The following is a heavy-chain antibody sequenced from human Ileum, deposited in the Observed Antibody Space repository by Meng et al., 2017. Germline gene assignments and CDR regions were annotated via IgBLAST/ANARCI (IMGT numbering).Heavy chain of an antibody. V-gene: IGHV4-39*07. J-gene: IGHJ4*01. CDR3: AREGVLGDEYDGRCYYPIF. Sequence: SETLSLTCIVSGVSITSNTNYWGWIRQPPGKGLEWIGNIYYSRSTYYNPSLESRVTMSVDTSKNQFSLKLSSVTAADTAVYYCAREGVLGDEYDGRCYYPIFWGHGKLVNGAS. D-gene: IGHD3-22*01. CDR1: GVSITSNTNY. CDR2: IYYSRST.